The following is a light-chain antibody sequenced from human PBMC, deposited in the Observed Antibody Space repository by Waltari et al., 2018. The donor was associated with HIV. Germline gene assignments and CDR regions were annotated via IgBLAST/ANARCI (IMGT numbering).Light chain of an antibody. V-gene: IGKV1-5*03. CDR2: MTS. CDR3: QQYSTHYA. J-gene: IGKJ2*01. CDR1: QDIDNR. Sequence: IQMTQSPANLSASVGDTVILTCRASQDIDNRLAWYHQKPGRAPKLLISMTSVLESGVPSRFRGSGSGTTFTLTITGLQPDDIGTYFCQQYSTHYAFGQGTRVE.